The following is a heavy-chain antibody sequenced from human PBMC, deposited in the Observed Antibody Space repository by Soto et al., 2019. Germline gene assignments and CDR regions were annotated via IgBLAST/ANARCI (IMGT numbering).Heavy chain of an antibody. CDR3: ATGAYSYHNSGQNAYDY. D-gene: IGHD3-10*01. CDR1: GGSISSGGYY. CDR2: IYYGGST. V-gene: IGHV4-31*03. Sequence: KPSETLSLTCTVSGGSISSGGYYWSWIRQHPGKGLEWIGYIYYGGSTYYNPSLKSRATISGDTSKNQFSLKLSSVTAADTAVYYCATGAYSYHNSGQNAYDYWGQGILVTVSS. J-gene: IGHJ4*01.